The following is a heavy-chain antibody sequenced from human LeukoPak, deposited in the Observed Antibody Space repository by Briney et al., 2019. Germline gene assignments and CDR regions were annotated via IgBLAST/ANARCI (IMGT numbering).Heavy chain of an antibody. V-gene: IGHV4-59*08. D-gene: IGHD4-17*01. CDR1: GGSISSYY. CDR2: IYYSGST. Sequence: SETLSLTCTVSGGSISSYYWSWIRQPPGKGLEWIGYIYYSGSTNYNPSLKSRVTISVDTSKNQFSLQLRSVTAADTAVYYCARQAFGDYHFDYWSQGTLVTVSS. CDR3: ARQAFGDYHFDY. J-gene: IGHJ4*02.